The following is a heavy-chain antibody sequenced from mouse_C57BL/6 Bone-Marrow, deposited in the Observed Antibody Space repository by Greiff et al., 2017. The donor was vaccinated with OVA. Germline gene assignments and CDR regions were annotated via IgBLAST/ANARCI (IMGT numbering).Heavy chain of an antibody. V-gene: IGHV14-4*01. CDR2: IDPENGDT. CDR3: TTFPSYYHVFAY. CDR1: GFNIKDDY. J-gene: IGHJ2*01. D-gene: IGHD1-1*01. Sequence: VQLQQSGAELVRPGASDKFSCTASGFNIKDDYMHWVKQRPEHGLEWIGWIDPENGDTEYASKFQGKATITADTSSNTAYLQLSSLTSEDTAVYYCTTFPSYYHVFAYWGQGTTLPVSS.